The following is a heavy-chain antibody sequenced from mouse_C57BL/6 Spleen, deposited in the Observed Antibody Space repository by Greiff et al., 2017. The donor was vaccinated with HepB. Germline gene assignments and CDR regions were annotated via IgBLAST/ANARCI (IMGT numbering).Heavy chain of an antibody. CDR2: IDPSDSYT. Sequence: VKLQQPGAELVKPGASVKLSCKASGYTFTSYWMQWVKQRPGQGLEWIGEIDPSDSYTNYNQKFKGKATLTVDTSSSTAYMQLSSLTSEDSAVYYCARRGNDYDYYAMDYWGQGTSVTVSS. CDR1: GYTFTSYW. D-gene: IGHD2-4*01. CDR3: ARRGNDYDYYAMDY. J-gene: IGHJ4*01. V-gene: IGHV1-50*01.